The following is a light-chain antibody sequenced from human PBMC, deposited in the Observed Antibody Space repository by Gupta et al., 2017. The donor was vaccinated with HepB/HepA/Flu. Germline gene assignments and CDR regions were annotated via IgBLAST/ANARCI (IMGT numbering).Light chain of an antibody. CDR2: GAS. CDR3: QQYGSAPRT. V-gene: IGKV3-20*01. CDR1: LSVNSNY. Sequence: EIVLTQSPGTLSLSPGERATLSCRASLSVNSNYLAWYQHKPGQAPRLLIYGASTRAAGIPDRFSGSGSGTDFTLTISRLEPEDFAVFYCQQYGSAPRTFGQGTKVEIK. J-gene: IGKJ1*01.